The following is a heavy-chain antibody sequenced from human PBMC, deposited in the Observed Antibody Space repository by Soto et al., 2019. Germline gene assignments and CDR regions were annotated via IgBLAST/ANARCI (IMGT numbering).Heavy chain of an antibody. Sequence: ASVKVSCKASGYTFTSYAMHWVRQAPGQRLEWMGWISAYNGNTNYAQKLQGRVTMTTDTSTSTAYMELRSLRSDDTAVYYCARRGYSSSWYDYYYYGMDVWGQGTTVTVSS. V-gene: IGHV1-18*01. CDR1: GYTFTSYA. CDR2: ISAYNGNT. CDR3: ARRGYSSSWYDYYYYGMDV. D-gene: IGHD6-13*01. J-gene: IGHJ6*02.